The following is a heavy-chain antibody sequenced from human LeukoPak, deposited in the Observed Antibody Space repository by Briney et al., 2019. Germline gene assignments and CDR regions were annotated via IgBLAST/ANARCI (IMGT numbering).Heavy chain of an antibody. Sequence: PGRSLRLSCAASGFTFSRYGMHWVRQAPGKGLEWVTVIWKDGSNKYYADSVKGRFTISRDNSKNTLYLQMDSLRAEDTAVYYCAKCGYSAYDADYWGQGTLVTVSS. CDR3: AKCGYSAYDADY. D-gene: IGHD5-12*01. V-gene: IGHV3-33*06. CDR2: IWKDGSNK. J-gene: IGHJ4*02. CDR1: GFTFSRYG.